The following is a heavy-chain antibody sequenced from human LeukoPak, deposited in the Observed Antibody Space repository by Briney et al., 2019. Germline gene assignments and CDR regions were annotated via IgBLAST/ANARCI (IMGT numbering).Heavy chain of an antibody. J-gene: IGHJ4*02. CDR1: GGXISSTTYY. CDR2: IYYSGST. CDR3: VRGSTLRHYQY. D-gene: IGHD3-16*01. V-gene: IGHV4-39*01. Sequence: PSETLSLTCTVSGGXISSTTYYWGWIRRPPGKGLEWIGSIYYSGSTYYNPSLKSRVTVSVDTSKNQFSLILSSVTAADTAVYYCVRGSTLRHYQYWGQGTLVTVSS.